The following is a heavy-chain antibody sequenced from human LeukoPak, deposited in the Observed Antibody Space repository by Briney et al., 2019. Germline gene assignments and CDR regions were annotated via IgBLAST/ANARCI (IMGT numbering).Heavy chain of an antibody. CDR3: AKTDYGDYPIFDY. J-gene: IGHJ4*02. CDR1: GFTFSSYA. V-gene: IGHV3-23*01. CDR2: ISGSGGST. D-gene: IGHD4-17*01. Sequence: GGSLRLSCAASGFTFSSYAMSWVRQAPGKGLEWVSAISGSGGSTYYADSVKGRFTISRDNSKNTLYLKMNSLRAEDTAVYHCAKTDYGDYPIFDYWGQGTLVTVSS.